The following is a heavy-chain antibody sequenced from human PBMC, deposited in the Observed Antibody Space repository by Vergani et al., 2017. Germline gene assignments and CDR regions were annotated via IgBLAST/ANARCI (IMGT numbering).Heavy chain of an antibody. Sequence: VQLVESGGGVVQPGGSLRLSCAASGFTVSSNYMSWVRQAPGKGLEWVSVIYSGGSTYYADSVKGRFTISRDNSKNTLYLQMNSLRAEDTAVYYCASRWLQLSGDAFDIWGQGTMVTVSS. J-gene: IGHJ3*02. CDR2: IYSGGST. CDR3: ASRWLQLSGDAFDI. CDR1: GFTVSSNY. D-gene: IGHD5-24*01. V-gene: IGHV3-66*02.